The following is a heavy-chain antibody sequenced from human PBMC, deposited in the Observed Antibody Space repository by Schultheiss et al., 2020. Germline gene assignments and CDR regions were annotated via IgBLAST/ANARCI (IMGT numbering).Heavy chain of an antibody. CDR3: ARVRGGYCSGGGCYHYYYFMDV. CDR1: GGSISSGTYS. J-gene: IGHJ6*03. D-gene: IGHD2-15*01. CDR2: IYHSGGT. Sequence: SETLSLTCAVYGGSISSGTYSWSWIRQPPGKGLEWIGEIYHSGGTNYNPSLKSRVTISIDKSKNQFSLKLSSVTAADTAVYYCARVRGGYCSGGGCYHYYYFMDVWGKGTTVTVSS. V-gene: IGHV4-30-2*01.